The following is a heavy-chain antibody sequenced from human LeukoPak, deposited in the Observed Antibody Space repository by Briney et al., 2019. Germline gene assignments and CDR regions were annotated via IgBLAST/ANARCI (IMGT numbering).Heavy chain of an antibody. J-gene: IGHJ6*03. CDR3: ARAVEPAWIFGVVIPHDYYYMDV. Sequence: SETLSLTCTVSGGSISSYYWSWIRQPPGKGLEWIGYIYYSGSTNYNPSLKSRVTISVDTSKNQFSLKLSSVTAADTAVYYCARAVEPAWIFGVVIPHDYYYMDVWGKGTTVTVSS. CDR1: GGSISSYY. CDR2: IYYSGST. D-gene: IGHD3-3*01. V-gene: IGHV4-59*01.